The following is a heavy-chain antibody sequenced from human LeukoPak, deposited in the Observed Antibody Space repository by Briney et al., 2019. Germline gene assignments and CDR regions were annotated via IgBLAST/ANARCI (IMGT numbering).Heavy chain of an antibody. J-gene: IGHJ6*02. CDR3: ARDSEYCSGGSCKYYYYGMDV. V-gene: IGHV4-30-4*01. D-gene: IGHD2-15*01. CDR2: IYYSGST. Sequence: TPSETLSLTCTVSGGSISGGDYYWSWIRQPPGKGLEWIGYIYYSGSTYYNPSLKSRVTISVDTSKNQFSLKLSSVTAADTAVYYCARDSEYCSGGSCKYYYYGMDVWGQGTTVTVSS. CDR1: GGSISGGDYY.